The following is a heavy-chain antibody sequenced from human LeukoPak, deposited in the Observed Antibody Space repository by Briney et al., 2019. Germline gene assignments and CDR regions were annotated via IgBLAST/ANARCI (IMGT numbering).Heavy chain of an antibody. CDR2: IYWDDDK. CDR3: GHSSGWYYFDH. D-gene: IGHD6-19*01. V-gene: IGHV2-5*02. CDR1: GFSLTTSGVG. J-gene: IGHJ4*02. Sequence: SGPTLVKPXQTLTLNCTFSGFSLTTSGVGVGWVRQPPGKAPEWLAVIYWDDDKRYSPSMQSRLTIIKETSKNQVVLTMTNMDPVDTATYYCGHSSGWYYFDHWGQGTLVTVSS.